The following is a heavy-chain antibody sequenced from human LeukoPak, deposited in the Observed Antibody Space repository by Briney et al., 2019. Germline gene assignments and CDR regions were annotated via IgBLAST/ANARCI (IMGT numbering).Heavy chain of an antibody. J-gene: IGHJ3*02. Sequence: PGGSLRLSCAGPGFAFSEYWMHWARQTPEKGLMWVSRINDGGTYTAYADSVKGRFTISRDNAKNTLYLQMNSLRAEDTAVYYCARSQGIAAAGPAFDIWGQGTMVTVSS. V-gene: IGHV3-74*01. D-gene: IGHD6-13*01. CDR1: GFAFSEYW. CDR2: INDGGTYT. CDR3: ARSQGIAAAGPAFDI.